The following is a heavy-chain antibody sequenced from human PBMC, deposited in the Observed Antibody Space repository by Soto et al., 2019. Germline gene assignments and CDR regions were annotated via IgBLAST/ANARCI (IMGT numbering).Heavy chain of an antibody. J-gene: IGHJ4*02. Sequence: SETLSLTCXVSGGSISSGDYYWSWIRQPPGKGLEWIGEINHSGSTNYNPSLKSRVTISVDTSKNQFSLKLSSVTAADTAVYYCARKARFLEIFDYWGQGTLVTVSS. CDR3: ARKARFLEIFDY. CDR1: GGSISSGDYY. CDR2: INHSGST. V-gene: IGHV4-39*07. D-gene: IGHD3-3*01.